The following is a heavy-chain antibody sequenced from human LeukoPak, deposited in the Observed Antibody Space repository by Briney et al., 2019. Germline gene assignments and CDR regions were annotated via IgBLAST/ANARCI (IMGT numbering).Heavy chain of an antibody. J-gene: IGHJ4*02. Sequence: GGSLRLSCAASGFTVSSNYLSWVRQAPGKGLEWVSFIYSDGSTYYADSVKGRFTISRDSSKNTLYLQMNSLRAEDTAVYYCAKRAALLYPYYFDYWGQGTLVTVSS. V-gene: IGHV3-66*04. CDR3: AKRAALLYPYYFDY. CDR1: GFTVSSNY. D-gene: IGHD2-15*01. CDR2: IYSDGST.